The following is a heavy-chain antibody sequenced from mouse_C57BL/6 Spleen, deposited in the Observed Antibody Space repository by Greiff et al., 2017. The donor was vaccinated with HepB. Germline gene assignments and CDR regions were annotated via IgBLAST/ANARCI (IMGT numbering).Heavy chain of an antibody. CDR2: IHPNSGST. CDR3: ARHYYDYDVGAMDY. V-gene: IGHV1-64*01. CDR1: GYTFTSYW. J-gene: IGHJ4*01. D-gene: IGHD2-4*01. Sequence: VQLQQPGAELVKPGASVKLSCKASGYTFTSYWMHWVKQRPGQGLEWIGMIHPNSGSTNYNEKFKSKATLTVDKSSSTAYMQLSSLTSEDSAVYYCARHYYDYDVGAMDYWGQGTSVTVSS.